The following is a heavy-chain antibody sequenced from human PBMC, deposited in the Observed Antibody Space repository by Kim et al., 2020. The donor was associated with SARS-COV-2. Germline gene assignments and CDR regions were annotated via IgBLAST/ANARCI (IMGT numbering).Heavy chain of an antibody. CDR1: GYTFTSYD. CDR3: AKAADRYSSGWYFGRVGWFDP. J-gene: IGHJ5*02. Sequence: ASVKVSCKASGYTFTSYDINWVRQATGQGLEWMGWMNPNSGNTGYAQKFQGRVTMTRNTSISTAYMELSSLRSEDTAVYYCAKAADRYSSGWYFGRVGWFDPWGQGTLVTVSS. D-gene: IGHD6-19*01. CDR2: MNPNSGNT. V-gene: IGHV1-8*02.